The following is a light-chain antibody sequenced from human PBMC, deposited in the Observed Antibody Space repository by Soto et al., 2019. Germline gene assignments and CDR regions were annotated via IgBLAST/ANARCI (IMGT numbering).Light chain of an antibody. CDR3: QQYDKLPLP. Sequence: DIQMTQSLPTLSASVGDRVTITCQARQDIGNFLSWYQQKPGKVPKLLIFDASNLETGVPSRFSGSGSGTDFTFTISSLQPEDIATYYCQQYDKLPLPFGGGTKVEIK. CDR1: QDIGNF. J-gene: IGKJ4*01. V-gene: IGKV1-33*01. CDR2: DAS.